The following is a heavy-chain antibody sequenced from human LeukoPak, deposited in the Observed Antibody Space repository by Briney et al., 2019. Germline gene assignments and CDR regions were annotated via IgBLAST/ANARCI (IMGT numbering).Heavy chain of an antibody. CDR1: GFTFSSYG. CDR3: AKDQIGWAPGYSSGPLDY. V-gene: IGHV3-30*18. CDR2: VSYDENNK. J-gene: IGHJ4*02. D-gene: IGHD6-19*01. Sequence: GGSLRLSCAASGFTFSSYGMHWVRQAPGKGLEWVAVVSYDENNKYYADSVKGRFTLSRDNSKSTLYLQMNSLRAEDTAVYYCAKDQIGWAPGYSSGPLDYWGQGTLVIVSS.